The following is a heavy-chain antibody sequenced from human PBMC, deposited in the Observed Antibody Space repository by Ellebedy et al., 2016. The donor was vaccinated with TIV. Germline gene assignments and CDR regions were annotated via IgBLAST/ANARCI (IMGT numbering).Heavy chain of an antibody. CDR1: GYTFTSYA. CDR2: FNAGNGNT. V-gene: IGHV1-3*01. D-gene: IGHD2-15*01. CDR3: ARAGVVVTFVLSAFDI. J-gene: IGHJ3*02. Sequence: AASVKVSCKASGYTFTSYAMHWVRQAPGQRFEWMGWFNAGNGNTKYSQKFQGRVTITRDTSASTAYMELSSLRSEDPALYYCARAGVVVTFVLSAFDIWGQGTMVTVSS.